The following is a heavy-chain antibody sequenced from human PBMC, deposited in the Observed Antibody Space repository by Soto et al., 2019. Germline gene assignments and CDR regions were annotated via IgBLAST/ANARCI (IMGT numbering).Heavy chain of an antibody. V-gene: IGHV4-34*01. D-gene: IGHD6-13*01. Sequence: QVQLQQWGAGLLKPSETLSLTCAVYGGSFSGYYWSWIRQPPGKGLEWIGEINHSGSTNYNPSLKSRVHISVDTSKNQFSLKLSSVTAADTAVYYCARYVSSSWYLGSVFDYWGQGTLVTVSS. CDR3: ARYVSSSWYLGSVFDY. CDR2: INHSGST. J-gene: IGHJ4*02. CDR1: GGSFSGYY.